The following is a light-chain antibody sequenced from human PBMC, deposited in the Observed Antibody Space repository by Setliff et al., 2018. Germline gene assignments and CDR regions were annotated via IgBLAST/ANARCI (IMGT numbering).Light chain of an antibody. CDR2: RNN. V-gene: IGLV1-44*01. Sequence: LTQPPSASGTPGQRVTISCSGSSSNIGSNTVNWYQQLPGTAPKLLIYRNNQRPSGVPDRFSGSKSGTSASLAISGLQSEDEADYYCAAWDDSLNGPVFGGGTK. J-gene: IGLJ2*01. CDR1: SSNIGSNT. CDR3: AAWDDSLNGPV.